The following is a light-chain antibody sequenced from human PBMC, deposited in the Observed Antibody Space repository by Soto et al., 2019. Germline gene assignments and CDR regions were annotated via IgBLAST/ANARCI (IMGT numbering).Light chain of an antibody. V-gene: IGKV1-13*02. CDR1: QGIGSS. CDR3: QQYGSSRT. Sequence: AIQLTQSPSSLSASVGDGVTLTCRASQGIGSSLAWYQQKPGKPPRVLIYSTSTLSNGVPSRFSGSGSGTDFSLTISSLQPEDFAVYYCQQYGSSRTFGQGTKVDI. J-gene: IGKJ1*01. CDR2: STS.